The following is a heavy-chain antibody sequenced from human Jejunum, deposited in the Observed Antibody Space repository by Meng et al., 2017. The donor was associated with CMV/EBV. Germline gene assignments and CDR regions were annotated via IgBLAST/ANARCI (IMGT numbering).Heavy chain of an antibody. V-gene: IGHV3-30*02. CDR3: ARRVEWSDC. D-gene: IGHD3-3*01. Sequence: EQLVESGGGVVQPGASLPSSCEASGFTLSIYGMHWVRQAPGKGLEWVAFLRYDGSNKYYTESVRGRFTISRDNSKNTLYLQMNNLRVEDTAVYFCARRVEWSDCWGQGTLVTVSS. CDR2: LRYDGSNK. CDR1: GFTLSIYG. J-gene: IGHJ4*02.